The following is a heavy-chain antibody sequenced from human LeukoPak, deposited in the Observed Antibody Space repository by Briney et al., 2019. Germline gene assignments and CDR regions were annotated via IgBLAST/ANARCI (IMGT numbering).Heavy chain of an antibody. D-gene: IGHD6-13*01. J-gene: IGHJ4*02. CDR1: GYTFTGYY. CDR2: INPNSGGT. Sequence: ASVTVSCTASGYTFTGYYMHWVRQAPGQGLEWMGWINPNSGGTNYAQKFQGRVTMTRDTSISTAYMELSRLRSDDTAVYYCARLSSSSWYNPIFDYWGQGTLVTVSS. V-gene: IGHV1-2*02. CDR3: ARLSSSSWYNPIFDY.